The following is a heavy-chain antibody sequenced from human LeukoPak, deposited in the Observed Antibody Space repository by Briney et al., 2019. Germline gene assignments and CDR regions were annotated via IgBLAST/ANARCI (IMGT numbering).Heavy chain of an antibody. CDR1: GGSISSYY. CDR3: ARQGGRWSYGMDV. V-gene: IGHV4-59*08. J-gene: IGHJ6*02. Sequence: SETLSLTCTVSGGSISSYYWSWIRQPPGKGLEWIGYIYYRGSTNYNPSLKSRVTISVDTSKNQFSLKLSSVTAADTAVYYCARQGGRWSYGMDVWGQGTTVTVSS. D-gene: IGHD2-15*01. CDR2: IYYRGST.